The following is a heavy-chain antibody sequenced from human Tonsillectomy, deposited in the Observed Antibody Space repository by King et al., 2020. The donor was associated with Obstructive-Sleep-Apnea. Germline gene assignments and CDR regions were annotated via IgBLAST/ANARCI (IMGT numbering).Heavy chain of an antibody. CDR2: INPNSGGT. V-gene: IGHV1-2*02. D-gene: IGHD2-15*01. Sequence: QLVQSGAEVKKPGASVKVSCKASGYTFTGYYMHWVRQAPGQGLEWMGWINPNSGGTNYAQKFQGRVTMTRDTSISTAYMELSRLRSDDTAVYYCARETTYCSGGSCYNDYWGQGTLVTVSS. J-gene: IGHJ4*02. CDR1: GYTFTGYY. CDR3: ARETTYCSGGSCYNDY.